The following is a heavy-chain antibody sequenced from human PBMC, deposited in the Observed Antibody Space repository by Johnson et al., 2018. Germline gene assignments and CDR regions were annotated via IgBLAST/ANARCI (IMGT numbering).Heavy chain of an antibody. CDR1: GDTLTRYY. V-gene: IGHV1-46*01. J-gene: IGHJ4*02. CDR3: ARAREPRGGDYFDY. CDR2: INPSGTAT. Sequence: QVQLVQSGAEVKKPGASVKISCQASGDTLTRYYVHWVRQGPRHGLEWMGFINPSGTATIYAPHFQGRVTMTRDTSTSTVFVEVNSLKPHDPAVYYCARAREPRGGDYFDYWGQGTLVTVSS. D-gene: IGHD2-21*01.